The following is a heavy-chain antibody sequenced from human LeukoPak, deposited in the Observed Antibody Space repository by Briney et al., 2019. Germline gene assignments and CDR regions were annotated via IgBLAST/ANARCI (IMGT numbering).Heavy chain of an antibody. CDR1: GFTFSSYA. V-gene: IGHV3-64*01. J-gene: IGHJ3*01. CDR3: ARDLWVGATAFDF. D-gene: IGHD1-26*01. CDR2: ISSNGGST. Sequence: GGSLRLSCAASGFTFSSYAMHWVRQAPGKGLEYVSAISSNGGSTYYANSVKGRFTISRDNSKNTLYLQMGSLRTEDMAVYYCARDLWVGATAFDFWGQGTMVTVPS.